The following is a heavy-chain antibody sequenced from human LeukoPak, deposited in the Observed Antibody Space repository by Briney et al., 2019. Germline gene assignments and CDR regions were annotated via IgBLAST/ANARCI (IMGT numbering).Heavy chain of an antibody. CDR2: INHSGST. J-gene: IGHJ4*02. Sequence: SETLSLTCAVYGGSFSGYYWSCIRQPPGKGLEWIGEINHSGSTNYNPSLKSRVTISVDTSKNQFSLKLSSVTAADTAVYYCARGRFDYWGQGTLVTVSS. CDR1: GGSFSGYY. CDR3: ARGRFDY. V-gene: IGHV4-34*01.